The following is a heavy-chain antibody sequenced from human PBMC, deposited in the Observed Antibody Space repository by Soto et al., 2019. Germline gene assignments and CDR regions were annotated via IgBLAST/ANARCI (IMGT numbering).Heavy chain of an antibody. CDR1: GDSINNSNW. D-gene: IGHD4-4*01. Sequence: QVQLQESGPGLVKPSGTLSLTCAVSGDSINNSNWWTWVRQPPGKGLEWIGEVFHSGDTNYNPSLKSRLTVSTDKSRNQSSLKLNSVTAADTAVYYCATRAGTVTTWGQGILVTVSS. V-gene: IGHV4-4*02. CDR3: ATRAGTVTT. CDR2: VFHSGDT. J-gene: IGHJ4*02.